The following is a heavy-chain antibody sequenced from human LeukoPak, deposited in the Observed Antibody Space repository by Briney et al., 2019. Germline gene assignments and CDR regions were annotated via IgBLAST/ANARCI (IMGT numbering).Heavy chain of an antibody. J-gene: IGHJ6*02. CDR1: GFTFSSYG. V-gene: IGHV3-30*18. Sequence: GGSLRLSCAASGFTFSSYGMHWVRQAPGKGLEWVAVISYDGSNKYYADSVKGRFTISRDNSKNTLYLQMNSLRAEDTAVYYCAKATLGGPYYYYGMDVWGQGTTVTASS. CDR2: ISYDGSNK. D-gene: IGHD4-23*01. CDR3: AKATLGGPYYYYGMDV.